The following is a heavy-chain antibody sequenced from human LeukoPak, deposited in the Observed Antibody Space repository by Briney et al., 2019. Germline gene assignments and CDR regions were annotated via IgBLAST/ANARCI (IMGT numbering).Heavy chain of an antibody. CDR1: GFTFSSYS. Sequence: GGSLGLSCAASGFTFSSYSMNWVRQAPGKGLEWVSSISSSSSYTYYADSVKGRFTISRDNAKNSLYLQMNSLRAEDTAVYYCAREGPGQQLVRGDYWGQGTLVTVSS. CDR3: AREGPGQQLVRGDY. CDR2: ISSSSSYT. J-gene: IGHJ4*02. V-gene: IGHV3-21*01. D-gene: IGHD6-13*01.